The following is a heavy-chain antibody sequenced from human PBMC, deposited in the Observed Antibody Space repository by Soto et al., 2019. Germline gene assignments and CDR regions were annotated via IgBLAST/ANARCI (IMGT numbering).Heavy chain of an antibody. D-gene: IGHD3-9*01. J-gene: IGHJ4*02. CDR1: GFSLSTSGVG. CDR2: IYWDDDK. V-gene: IGHV2-5*02. Sequence: SGFSLSTSGVGVGWIRQPPGKALEWLALIYWDDDKRYSPSLKSRLTITKDTSKNQVVLTMTNMDPVDTATYYCAHKGPEDWPLDYWGQGTLVTVSS. CDR3: AHKGPEDWPLDY.